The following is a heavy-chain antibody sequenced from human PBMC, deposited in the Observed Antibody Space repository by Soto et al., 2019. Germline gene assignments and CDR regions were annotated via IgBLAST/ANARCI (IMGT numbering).Heavy chain of an antibody. CDR3: ARGGWDKY. V-gene: IGHV3-7*03. J-gene: IGHJ4*02. CDR2: INKDGSET. D-gene: IGHD1-26*01. Sequence: PGGSLRLSCAASGFTFTNSWMSWVRQVPGKGLEWPAIINKDGSETYYVDSVRGRFTISRDNAKNSVYLQMDSLRAEDTGVYYCARGGWDKYWGQGTPVTVSS. CDR1: GFTFTNSW.